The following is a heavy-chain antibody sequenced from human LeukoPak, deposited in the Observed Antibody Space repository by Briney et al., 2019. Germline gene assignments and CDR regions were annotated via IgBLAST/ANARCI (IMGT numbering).Heavy chain of an antibody. D-gene: IGHD1-26*01. CDR1: GGSISSSGDY. V-gene: IGHV4-39*07. CDR2: IYYSGST. CDR3: ARDQVEWSGSPGAFDI. J-gene: IGHJ3*02. Sequence: SETLSLTCTVSGGSISSSGDYWGWIRQPPGKGLEWIGSIYYSGSTYYNPSLKSRVTISVDRSKNQFSLKLSSVTAADTAVYYCARDQVEWSGSPGAFDIWGQGTMVTVSS.